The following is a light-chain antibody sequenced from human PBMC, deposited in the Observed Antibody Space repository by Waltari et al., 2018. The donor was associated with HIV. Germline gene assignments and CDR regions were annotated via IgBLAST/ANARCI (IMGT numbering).Light chain of an antibody. Sequence: SVLTQPPSASGTPGQRVTISCFGSSSNIGSTYVYWDQQLPGTAPKLLIYRNNQRPSGVPDRFSGSKSGTSASLAISGLRSEDEADYYCAAWDDSLSGQVFGGGTKLTVL. J-gene: IGLJ3*02. CDR2: RNN. V-gene: IGLV1-47*01. CDR1: SSNIGSTY. CDR3: AAWDDSLSGQV.